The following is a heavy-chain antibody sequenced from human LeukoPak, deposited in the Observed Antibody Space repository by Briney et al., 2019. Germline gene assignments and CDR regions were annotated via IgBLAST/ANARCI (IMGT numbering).Heavy chain of an antibody. D-gene: IGHD2-2*01. CDR3: ARGVWVVVVPAAAPYFDY. V-gene: IGHV4-34*01. J-gene: IGHJ4*02. CDR1: DGSFSGYY. Sequence: SETLSLTCAVYDGSFSGYYWSWIRQPPGKGLEWIGEINHSGSTNYNPSLKSRVTISVDTSKNQFSLKLSSVTAADTAVYYCARGVWVVVVPAAAPYFDYWGQGTLVTVSS. CDR2: INHSGST.